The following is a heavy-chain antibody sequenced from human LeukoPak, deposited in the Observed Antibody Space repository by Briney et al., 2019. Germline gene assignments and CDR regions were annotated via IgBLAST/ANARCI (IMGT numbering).Heavy chain of an antibody. CDR3: AKGVNVVWHYYMDV. Sequence: PGGSLRLSCEASGFNFDDYGMHWVRQVPGKGLEWVAGISWNSGNIGYADSVKGRFTISRDNAKKSLYLQMNSLRSEDTALYYCAKGVNVVWHYYMDVWGKGTAVSVSS. CDR2: ISWNSGNI. J-gene: IGHJ6*03. V-gene: IGHV3-9*01. D-gene: IGHD2-8*01. CDR1: GFNFDDYG.